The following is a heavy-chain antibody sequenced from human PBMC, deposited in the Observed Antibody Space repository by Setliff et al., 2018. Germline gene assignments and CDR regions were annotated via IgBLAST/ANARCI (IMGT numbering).Heavy chain of an antibody. CDR1: GHPFSLAW. Sequence: GGSLRLSCVVSGHPFSLAWMTWIRQAPGKGLEWVGRIKNKVDGGTADYGTAVRGRFTISRDDSKNTLYLQMNSLRTEDTAVYYCAAVAAYTGRIGGSKGTDALDLWGRGTLVTVS. CDR2: IKNKVDGGTA. D-gene: IGHD3-16*01. J-gene: IGHJ3*01. CDR3: AAVAAYTGRIGGSKGTDALDL. V-gene: IGHV3-15*01.